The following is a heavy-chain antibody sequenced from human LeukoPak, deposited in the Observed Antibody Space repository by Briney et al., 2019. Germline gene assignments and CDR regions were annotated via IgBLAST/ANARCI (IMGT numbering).Heavy chain of an antibody. CDR1: GGSISSGGYY. J-gene: IGHJ4*02. D-gene: IGHD3-22*01. V-gene: IGHV4-31*03. CDR3: ARAESEWSYYDSSGTHDY. Sequence: SQTLSLTCTVSGGSISSGGYYWSWIRQHPGKGLEWIGYIYYSGSTYYNPSLKSRVTISVDTSKNQFSLKLSSVTAADTAVYYCARAESEWSYYDSSGTHDYWGREPWSPSPQ. CDR2: IYYSGST.